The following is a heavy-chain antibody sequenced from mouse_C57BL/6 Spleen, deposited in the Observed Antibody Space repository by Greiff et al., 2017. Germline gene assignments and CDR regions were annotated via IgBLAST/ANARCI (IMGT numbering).Heavy chain of an antibody. D-gene: IGHD4-1*02. CDR1: GFTFSSYA. V-gene: IGHV5-4*01. CDR2: ISDGGSYT. Sequence: EVKLMESGGGLVKPGGSLKLSCAASGFTFSSYAMSWVRQTPEKRLEWVATISDGGSYTYYPANVKGRFTISSDNAKNHLYLQMSHLKSEDTAMYYCARDGGATGTNGAWFAYWGQGTLVTVSA. J-gene: IGHJ3*01. CDR3: ARDGGATGTNGAWFAY.